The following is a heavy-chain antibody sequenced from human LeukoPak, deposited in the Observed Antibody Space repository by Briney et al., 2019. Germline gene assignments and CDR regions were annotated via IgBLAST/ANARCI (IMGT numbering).Heavy chain of an antibody. CDR2: ISYDGSNK. CDR1: GFTFSSYG. Sequence: GGSLRLSCAASGFTFSSYGMHWVRQAPGKGLEWVAVISYDGSNKYYADSVKGRFTISRGNSKNTLYLQMNSLRAEDTAVHYCAKDDIVVVTDWGQGTLVTVSS. V-gene: IGHV3-30*18. CDR3: AKDDIVVVTD. D-gene: IGHD2-2*01. J-gene: IGHJ4*02.